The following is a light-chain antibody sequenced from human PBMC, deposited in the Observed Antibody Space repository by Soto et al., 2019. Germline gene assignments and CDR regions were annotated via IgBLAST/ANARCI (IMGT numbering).Light chain of an antibody. CDR3: QPTYITPIT. V-gene: IGKV1-39*01. CDR2: SSS. J-gene: IGKJ5*01. Sequence: DLEMTQSPASLSASVGDRVTISCRTSQTINNNLNWYQQRPGKAPKLLIYSSSSLMSGVPPRFSGSGFGTDFTLTISSLQPEDFATYFCQPTYITPITFGQGTRLDIK. CDR1: QTINNN.